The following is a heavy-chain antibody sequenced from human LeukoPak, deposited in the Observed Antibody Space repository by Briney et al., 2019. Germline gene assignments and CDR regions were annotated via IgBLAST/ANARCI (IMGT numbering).Heavy chain of an antibody. Sequence: PGRSLRLSCAASGFTFSSYGMHWVRQAPGKGLEWVAVISYDGSNKYYADSVKDRFTISRDNSKNTLYLQMNSLRAEDTAVCYCAKDGSSLYGMDVWGQGTTVTVSS. J-gene: IGHJ6*02. CDR3: AKDGSSLYGMDV. V-gene: IGHV3-30*18. D-gene: IGHD6-6*01. CDR2: ISYDGSNK. CDR1: GFTFSSYG.